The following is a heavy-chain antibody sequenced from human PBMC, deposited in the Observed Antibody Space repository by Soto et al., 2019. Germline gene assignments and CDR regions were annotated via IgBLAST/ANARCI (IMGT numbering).Heavy chain of an antibody. Sequence: PGEFLKISCKGSGYSFTSYWIGWVRQMPGKGLEWLGIIYPGDSHTRYSPSFQGQVTISADKSISTAYLQWNSLKASDTAIYYCARQGYCSTTACSTVDYWGQGTLVTVSS. D-gene: IGHD2-2*02. V-gene: IGHV5-51*01. CDR1: GYSFTSYW. CDR3: ARQGYCSTTACSTVDY. J-gene: IGHJ4*02. CDR2: IYPGDSHT.